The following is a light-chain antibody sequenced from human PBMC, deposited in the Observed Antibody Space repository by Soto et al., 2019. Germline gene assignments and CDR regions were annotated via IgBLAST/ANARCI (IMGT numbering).Light chain of an antibody. J-gene: IGLJ1*01. CDR2: DDN. Sequence: QSALTQPPSVSGAPGQRVTISCTGSSSNIGAGYDLHWYRQLPGTAPKLLIYDDNNRPSGVPDRFSGSKSGTSASLAISGLQAEDEADYYCQSYDSSLSGYVFGTGTQVTVL. V-gene: IGLV1-40*01. CDR3: QSYDSSLSGYV. CDR1: SSNIGAGYD.